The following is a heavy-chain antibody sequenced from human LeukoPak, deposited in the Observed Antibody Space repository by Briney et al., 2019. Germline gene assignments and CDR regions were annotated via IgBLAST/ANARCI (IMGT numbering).Heavy chain of an antibody. V-gene: IGHV3-30*03. Sequence: GSLRLSCAASGFTFSDYYMSWIRQAPGKGLEWVATISSDGSNKFYADSVKGRFTIARDNSKNALYLQMNSLRADDTAVYYCARNYEGLFWGQGTMVTVSS. CDR2: ISSDGSNK. CDR1: GFTFSDYY. CDR3: ARNYEGLF. J-gene: IGHJ3*01. D-gene: IGHD1-7*01.